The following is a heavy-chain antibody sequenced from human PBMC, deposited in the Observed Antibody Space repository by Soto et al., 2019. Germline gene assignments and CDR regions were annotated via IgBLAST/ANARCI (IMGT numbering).Heavy chain of an antibody. V-gene: IGHV3-66*01. D-gene: IGHD6-13*01. Sequence: EVQLVESGGGLVQPGGSLRLSCAASGFTVSSNYMSWVRQAPGKGLEWVSVIYSGGSTYYADSVKGRFTISRDNSKNTLYLQMNSLRAEDTAVYYCARGKQQLVLPSHYYGMDVWGQGTTVTVSS. CDR1: GFTVSSNY. CDR2: IYSGGST. J-gene: IGHJ6*02. CDR3: ARGKQQLVLPSHYYGMDV.